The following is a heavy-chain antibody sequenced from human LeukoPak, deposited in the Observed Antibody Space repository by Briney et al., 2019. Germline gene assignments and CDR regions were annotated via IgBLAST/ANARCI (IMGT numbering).Heavy chain of an antibody. Sequence: PGRSLRLSCAASGFTFSSYAMHWVRQAPGKGLEWAAVISYDGSNKYYADSVKGRFTISRDNAKNSLYLQMNSLRAEDTALYFCARESEYYGSGSYYINDYWGQGTLVTVSS. D-gene: IGHD3-10*01. CDR3: ARESEYYGSGSYYINDY. CDR1: GFTFSSYA. V-gene: IGHV3-30*04. CDR2: ISYDGSNK. J-gene: IGHJ4*02.